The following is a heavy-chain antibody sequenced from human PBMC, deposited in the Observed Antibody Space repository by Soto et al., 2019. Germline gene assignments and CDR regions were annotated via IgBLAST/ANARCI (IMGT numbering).Heavy chain of an antibody. Sequence: GGSLRLSCAASGFTFSSYAMSWVRQAPGKGLEWVSAISGSGGSTYYADSVKGRFTISRDNSKNTLYLQMNSLRAEDTAVYYCAKVSGSPGGGSSSWLTNYYYYYYMDVWGKGTTVTVSS. CDR3: AKVSGSPGGGSSSWLTNYYYYYYMDV. CDR2: ISGSGGST. D-gene: IGHD6-13*01. CDR1: GFTFSSYA. J-gene: IGHJ6*03. V-gene: IGHV3-23*01.